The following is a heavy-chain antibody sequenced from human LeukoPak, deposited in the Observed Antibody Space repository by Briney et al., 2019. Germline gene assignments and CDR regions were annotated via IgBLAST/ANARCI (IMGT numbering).Heavy chain of an antibody. CDR2: MNDGGIT. J-gene: IGHJ4*02. D-gene: IGHD2-2*01. V-gene: IGHV4-39*01. CDR1: GASLSGGTAY. Sequence: SQRMSLTWTVAGASLSGGTAYWSWIRHPPWKGLEGSGSMNDGGITYYNSCLNTPFAISVDRAKNKFTRKLRSLTTPDTAVHFCARTCVSPSCFYKWGQGTLVTVFS. CDR3: ARTCVSPSCFYK.